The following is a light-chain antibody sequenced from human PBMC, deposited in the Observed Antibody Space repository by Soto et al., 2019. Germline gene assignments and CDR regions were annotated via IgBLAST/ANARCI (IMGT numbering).Light chain of an antibody. CDR2: EVS. CDR3: SRHTTSNTPV. Sequence: QSVLTQPASVSGSPGQSIAISCTVTSSNVGAYDLVSWYQQHPDKAPKLLIYEVSNRPSGVSDRFSGSKSVNTATLTISGLQAEDEADYYCSRHTTSNTPVFGTGTKINVL. V-gene: IGLV2-14*03. CDR1: SSNVGAYDL. J-gene: IGLJ1*01.